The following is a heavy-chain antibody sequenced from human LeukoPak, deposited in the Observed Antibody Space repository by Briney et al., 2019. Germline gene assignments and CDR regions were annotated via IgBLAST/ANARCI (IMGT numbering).Heavy chain of an antibody. CDR3: ARDKGISGYSIDY. D-gene: IGHD3-22*01. V-gene: IGHV3-48*01. J-gene: IGHJ4*02. CDR2: ISSSSSTI. CDR1: GFTFSSSS. Sequence: GGSLRPSCAASGFTFSSSSMNWVRQAPGKGLEWVSYISSSSSTIYYADSVKGRFTISRDNAKNSLYLQMNSLRAEDTAVYYCARDKGISGYSIDYWGQGTLVTVSS.